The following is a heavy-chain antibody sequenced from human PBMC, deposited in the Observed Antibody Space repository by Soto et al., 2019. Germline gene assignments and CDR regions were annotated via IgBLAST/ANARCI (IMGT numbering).Heavy chain of an antibody. CDR3: ARGLGIAVAGVGFDY. CDR2: IYYSGST. J-gene: IGHJ4*02. V-gene: IGHV4-59*01. Sequence: PSETLSLTCTVSGGSISSYYWSWIRQPPGKGLEWIGYIYYSGSTNYNPSLKSRVTISVDTSKNQFSLKLSSVTAADTAVYYCARGLGIAVAGVGFDYXGQGTMVTVS. D-gene: IGHD6-19*01. CDR1: GGSISSYY.